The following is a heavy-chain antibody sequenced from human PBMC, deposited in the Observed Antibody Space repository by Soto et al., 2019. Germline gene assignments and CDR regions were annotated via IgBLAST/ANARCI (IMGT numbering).Heavy chain of an antibody. Sequence: VQLLESGGGLVQPGGSLRLSCVASGFTFSSYAMNWVRQTPGKGLEWVSGISGSGGTTNYADSVKGRFTISRDNSKNTLSLQMNSLRAEDTAVYYCAKDREIYLEWIFDYWGQGTLVTVSS. CDR1: GFTFSSYA. D-gene: IGHD1-26*01. CDR2: ISGSGGTT. V-gene: IGHV3-23*01. CDR3: AKDREIYLEWIFDY. J-gene: IGHJ4*02.